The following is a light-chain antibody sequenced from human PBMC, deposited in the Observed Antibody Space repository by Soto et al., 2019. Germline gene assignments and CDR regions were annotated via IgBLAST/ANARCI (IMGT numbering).Light chain of an antibody. CDR3: ATWDVSLSGWV. CDR2: SND. CDR1: NSNIGSNT. J-gene: IGLJ3*02. V-gene: IGLV1-44*01. Sequence: QSVLTQPPSASGTPGQRVTISCSGSNSNIGSNTVNWYQQLPGTAPKLLIYSNDQRPSGVPDRFSGSKSGTSASLAISGLQSEDEADYYCATWDVSLSGWVFGGGTKVTVL.